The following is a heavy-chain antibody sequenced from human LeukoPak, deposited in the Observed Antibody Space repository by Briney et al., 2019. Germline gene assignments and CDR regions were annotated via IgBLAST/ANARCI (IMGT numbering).Heavy chain of an antibody. CDR2: ISHDGSEK. V-gene: IGHV3-7*01. CDR3: AKEDGGNDS. CDR1: RFTFSSYW. D-gene: IGHD4-23*01. Sequence: GGSLRLSCAASRFTFSSYWMTWVRPAPGKGLKWVATISHDGSEKYCVDSVKGRFTISRDNTKNSLCLQMSSLRAADTVVYYCAKEDGGNDSWGQGTLVTVSS. J-gene: IGHJ5*01.